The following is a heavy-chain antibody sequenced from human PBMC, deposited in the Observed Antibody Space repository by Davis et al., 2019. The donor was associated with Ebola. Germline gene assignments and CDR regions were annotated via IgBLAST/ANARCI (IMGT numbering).Heavy chain of an antibody. D-gene: IGHD3-10*01. Sequence: ASVKVSCKASGYTFTNYDINWVRQAPGQGLEWMGIINPSGGSTSYAQKFQGRVTMTRDTSTSTVYMELSSLRSEDTAVYYCARERVRGVIRDYYYYGMDVWGKGTTVTVSS. CDR2: INPSGGST. J-gene: IGHJ6*04. V-gene: IGHV1-46*01. CDR3: ARERVRGVIRDYYYYGMDV. CDR1: GYTFTNYD.